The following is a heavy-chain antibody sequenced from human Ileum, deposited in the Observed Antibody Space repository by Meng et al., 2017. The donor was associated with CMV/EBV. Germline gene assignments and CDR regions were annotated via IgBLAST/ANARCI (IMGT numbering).Heavy chain of an antibody. CDR1: GSTFIGYY. J-gene: IGHJ4*02. D-gene: IGHD6-6*01. V-gene: IGHV1-2*04. CDR3: VRQDSRSWDFDH. CDR2: INSDSGDT. Sequence: CKASGSTFIGYYIHWVRQAPGQGLEWMGWINSDSGDTNYAQKFQAWVTMTRDTSITTAYMELRRLGYDDTAVYYCVRQDSRSWDFDHWGQGTLVTVSS.